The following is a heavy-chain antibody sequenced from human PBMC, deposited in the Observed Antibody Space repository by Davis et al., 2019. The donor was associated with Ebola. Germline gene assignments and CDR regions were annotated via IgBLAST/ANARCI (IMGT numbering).Heavy chain of an antibody. CDR1: GFTFSSYA. CDR2: ISGSGGST. D-gene: IGHD6-19*01. Sequence: GGSLRLSCSASGFTFSSYAMHWVRQAPGKGLEWVSAISGSGGSTYYADSVKGRFTISRDNSKNTLYLQMSSLRAEDTAVYYCVKGGGLGLNFDYWGQGTLVTVSS. V-gene: IGHV3-64D*08. CDR3: VKGGGLGLNFDY. J-gene: IGHJ4*02.